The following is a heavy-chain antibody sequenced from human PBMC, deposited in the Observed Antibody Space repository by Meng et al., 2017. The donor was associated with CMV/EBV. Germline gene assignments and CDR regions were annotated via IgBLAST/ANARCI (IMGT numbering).Heavy chain of an antibody. D-gene: IGHD6-13*01. J-gene: IGHJ4*02. CDR1: GGSISSYY. CDR2: IYYSGST. CDR3: AGNKARSSSRWYHFDY. Sequence: SETLSLTCTVSGGSISSYYWSWIRQPPGKGLEWIGYIYYSGSTNYNPSLKSRVTISVDTSKNQFSLKLSSVTAAATAVYYCAGNKARSSSRWYHFDYWGQGTRVTVSS. V-gene: IGHV4-59*01.